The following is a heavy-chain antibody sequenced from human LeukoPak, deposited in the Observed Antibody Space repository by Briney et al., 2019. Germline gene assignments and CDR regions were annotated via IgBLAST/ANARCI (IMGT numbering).Heavy chain of an antibody. D-gene: IGHD3-10*01. CDR3: AISYGSGSTFDL. CDR1: GGSISSYY. V-gene: IGHV4-59*08. J-gene: IGHJ2*01. Sequence: SETLSLTCTVSGGSISSYYWSWIRQPPGKGLEWIGYIYYSGSTNYNPSLKSRVTISVDTSKNQFSLKLSSVTAADTAVYYCAISYGSGSTFDLWGRGTLVTVSS. CDR2: IYYSGST.